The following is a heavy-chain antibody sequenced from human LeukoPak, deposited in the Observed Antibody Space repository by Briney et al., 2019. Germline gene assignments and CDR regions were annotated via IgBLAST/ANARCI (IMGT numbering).Heavy chain of an antibody. J-gene: IGHJ4*02. Sequence: GGSLRLSCAASGFTVSSNYMSWVRQAPGKGLEWVSVIYSGGSTYYADSVKGRFTISRDNSKNTLYLQMNSLRAEDTAVYYCARVPSGYSYGYYFDYWGQGTLVTVSS. CDR1: GFTVSSNY. CDR2: IYSGGST. V-gene: IGHV3-66*01. D-gene: IGHD5-18*01. CDR3: ARVPSGYSYGYYFDY.